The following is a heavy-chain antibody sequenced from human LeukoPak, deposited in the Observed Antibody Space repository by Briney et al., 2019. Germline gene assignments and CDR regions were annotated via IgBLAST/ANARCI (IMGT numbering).Heavy chain of an antibody. CDR1: GYTFTSYD. J-gene: IGHJ4*02. Sequence: ASVKVSCKASGYTFTSYDINWVRQATGQGLEWMGWMNPNSGNTGYAQKLQDRVSMTTDTSTNTAYMELRSLTSDDTAVYYCARGFGTGLPPTNFDYWGQGTLVTVSS. D-gene: IGHD3-10*01. CDR2: MNPNSGNT. CDR3: ARGFGTGLPPTNFDY. V-gene: IGHV1-8*01.